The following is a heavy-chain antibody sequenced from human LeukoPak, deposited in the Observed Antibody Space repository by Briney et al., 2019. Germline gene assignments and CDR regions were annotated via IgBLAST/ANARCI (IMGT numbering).Heavy chain of an antibody. CDR2: INPNSGDT. Sequence: ASVKVSCKASGYTFTGYYMHWVRQAPGQGLEWMGWINPNSGDTHYAQKFQGRVTMTRDTSINTAYMELSRLRTDDTAVYYCAKNPYEYYFDYWGQGTLVTVSS. CDR1: GYTFTGYY. D-gene: IGHD5-12*01. J-gene: IGHJ4*02. CDR3: AKNPYEYYFDY. V-gene: IGHV1-2*02.